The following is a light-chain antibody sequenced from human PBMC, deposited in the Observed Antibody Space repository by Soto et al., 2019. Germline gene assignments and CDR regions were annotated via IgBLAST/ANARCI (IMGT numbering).Light chain of an antibody. CDR3: QQYNSYSRT. V-gene: IGKV3D-15*01. J-gene: IGKJ1*01. CDR2: GAS. Sequence: IVMTQSPATLSVSPGEGATLSCRASQSVSSKLAWYQQKPGQAPRLLIYGASNRATGIPARFSGSGSGTEFTLTISSLQPDDFATYYCQQYNSYSRTFGQGTKVDIK. CDR1: QSVSSK.